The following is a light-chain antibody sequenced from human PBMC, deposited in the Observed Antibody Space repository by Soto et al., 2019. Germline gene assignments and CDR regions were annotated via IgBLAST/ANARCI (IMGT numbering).Light chain of an antibody. V-gene: IGKV3-11*01. Sequence: EIVLTQSPATLSLSPGERATLSCRASQSVSSYLAWYQQKPGQAPRLLIYDASNRATGIPARFSGSGSGTDFTLTTSSLEPEDFAVYYCQQRSRWPPTFGQGTKVDIK. CDR1: QSVSSY. J-gene: IGKJ1*01. CDR3: QQRSRWPPT. CDR2: DAS.